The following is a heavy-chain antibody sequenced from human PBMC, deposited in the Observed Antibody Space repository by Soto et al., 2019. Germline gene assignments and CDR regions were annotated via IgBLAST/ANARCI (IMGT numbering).Heavy chain of an antibody. Sequence: GGSLRLSCAASGFTFGSYWMNWVRQAPGKGLVWVSRIDSDGSSTTYADSVKGRFTTSRDNAKNTLYLQMSSLRVEDTAVYYCARGRPYGMDVWGQGTTVTVSS. V-gene: IGHV3-74*01. CDR1: GFTFGSYW. CDR2: IDSDGSST. CDR3: ARGRPYGMDV. J-gene: IGHJ6*02.